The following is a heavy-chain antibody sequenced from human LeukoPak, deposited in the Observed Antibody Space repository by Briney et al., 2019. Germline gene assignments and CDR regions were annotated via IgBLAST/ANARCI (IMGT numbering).Heavy chain of an antibody. V-gene: IGHV1-24*01. CDR1: GYTFTSY. D-gene: IGHD1-26*01. Sequence: ASVKVSCKASGYTFTSYDFNWVRQAPGKGLEWMGGFDPEDGETIYAQKFQGRVTMTEDTSTDTAYMELSSLRSEDTAVYYCATDRGGSYYNWFDPWGQGTLVTVSS. CDR2: FDPEDGET. J-gene: IGHJ5*02. CDR3: ATDRGGSYYNWFDP.